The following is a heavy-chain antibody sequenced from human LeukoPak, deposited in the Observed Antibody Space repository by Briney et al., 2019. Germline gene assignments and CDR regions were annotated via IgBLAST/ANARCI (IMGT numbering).Heavy chain of an antibody. CDR1: GYTFTSYA. J-gene: IGHJ6*03. V-gene: IGHV7-4-1*02. CDR2: INTNTGNP. CDR3: ARVEQLNYYYHYMDV. D-gene: IGHD1/OR15-1a*01. Sequence: GASVKVSCKASGYTFTSYAMNWVRQAPGQGLEWMGWINTNTGNPTYAQGFTGRFVFSLDTSVSTAYLQISSLKAEDTAVYYCARVEQLNYYYHYMDVWGKGTTVTVSS.